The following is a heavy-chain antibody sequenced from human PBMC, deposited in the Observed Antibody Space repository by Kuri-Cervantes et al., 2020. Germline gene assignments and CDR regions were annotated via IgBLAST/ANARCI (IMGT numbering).Heavy chain of an antibody. D-gene: IGHD3-3*01. CDR2: ISWDGGST. CDR1: GFTFDDYA. CDR3: AREGSTYYNFWSGYSVNFDY. V-gene: IGHV3-43D*04. J-gene: IGHJ4*02. Sequence: GESLKISCAASGFTFDDYAMHWVRQAPGKGLEWVSLISWDGGSTYYADSVKGRFTISRDNAKNSLYLQMSSPRAEDTAVYYCAREGSTYYNFWSGYSVNFDYWGQGTLVTVSS.